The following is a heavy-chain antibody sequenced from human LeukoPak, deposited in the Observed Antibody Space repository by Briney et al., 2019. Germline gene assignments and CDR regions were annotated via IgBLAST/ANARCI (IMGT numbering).Heavy chain of an antibody. D-gene: IGHD3-10*01. Sequence: SVKVSCKASGGTFSSYAISWVRQAPGQGLEWMGRIIPILGIANYAQKFQGRVTITADKSTSTAYMELSSLRSEDTAVYYCARVHGSGSYYNFDWFDPWGQGTLVTVSS. CDR3: ARVHGSGSYYNFDWFDP. V-gene: IGHV1-69*04. J-gene: IGHJ5*02. CDR1: GGTFSSYA. CDR2: IIPILGIA.